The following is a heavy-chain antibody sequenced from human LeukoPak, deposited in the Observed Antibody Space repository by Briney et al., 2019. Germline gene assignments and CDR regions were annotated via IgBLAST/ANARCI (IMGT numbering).Heavy chain of an antibody. Sequence: QPGRSLRLSCAASGFTFSSYAMHWVRRAPGKGLEWVASIWHDGNRKYHADSVEGRFTISRDNSKNTVYVQMNSLRADDTAVYYCARDLGYCSDTGCSFDYWGQGTLVTVSS. V-gene: IGHV3-33*08. D-gene: IGHD2-2*01. CDR1: GFTFSSYA. CDR3: ARDLGYCSDTGCSFDY. CDR2: IWHDGNRK. J-gene: IGHJ4*02.